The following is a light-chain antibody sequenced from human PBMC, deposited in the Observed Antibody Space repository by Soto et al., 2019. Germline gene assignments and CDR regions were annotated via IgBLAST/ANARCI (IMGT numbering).Light chain of an antibody. V-gene: IGLV2-11*01. CDR3: CSYAGSYTHYV. CDR1: SSDVGSYNY. Sequence: QSVLTRPASVSGSPGQSITISCTGTSSDVGSYNYVSWYQQHPDKAPKFMIYDVSKRPSGVSDRFSGSKSGNTASLTISGLQAEDEADYYCCSYAGSYTHYVFGTGTKVTVL. CDR2: DVS. J-gene: IGLJ1*01.